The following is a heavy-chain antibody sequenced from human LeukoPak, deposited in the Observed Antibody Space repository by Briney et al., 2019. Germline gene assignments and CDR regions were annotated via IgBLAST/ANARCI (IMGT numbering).Heavy chain of an antibody. D-gene: IGHD3-10*01. V-gene: IGHV3-21*01. CDR2: ISSSSSYI. CDR3: ARDAEITMVRGVPDY. CDR1: GFTFSSYS. J-gene: IGHJ4*02. Sequence: RTGGSLRLSFAASGFTFSSYSMNWVRQAPGKGLEWVSSISSSSSYIYYADSVKGRFTISRDNAKNSLYLQMNSLRAEDTAVYYCARDAEITMVRGVPDYWGQGTLVTVSS.